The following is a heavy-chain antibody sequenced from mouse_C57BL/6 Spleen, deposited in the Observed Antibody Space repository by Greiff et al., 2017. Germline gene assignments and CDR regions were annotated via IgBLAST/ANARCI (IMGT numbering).Heavy chain of an antibody. CDR2: ISSGSSTI. Sequence: EVKLVESGGGLVKPGGSLKLSCAASGFTFSDYGMHWVRQAPEKGLEWVAYISSGSSTIYYADTVKGRFTISRDNAKNTLFLQMTSLRSEDTAMYYCATGYDYDGDYWGQGTTLTVSS. CDR3: ATGYDYDGDY. V-gene: IGHV5-17*01. J-gene: IGHJ2*01. D-gene: IGHD2-4*01. CDR1: GFTFSDYG.